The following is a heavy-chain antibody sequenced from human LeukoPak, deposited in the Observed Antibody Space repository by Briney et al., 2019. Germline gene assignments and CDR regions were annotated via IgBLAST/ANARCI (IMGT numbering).Heavy chain of an antibody. CDR3: ARRGYFEFWSGYFQRLEGWFDP. CDR2: IKQDGSEK. D-gene: IGHD3-3*01. Sequence: PGGSLRLSXVASGFRFRTYWMSWVRQAPGKGLEWVANIKQDGSEKYYVDSVKGRFTVSRDNAKNSLYLEMNSLRAEDTAVYYCARRGYFEFWSGYFQRLEGWFDPWGQGTLVTVSP. V-gene: IGHV3-7*01. CDR1: GFRFRTYW. J-gene: IGHJ5*02.